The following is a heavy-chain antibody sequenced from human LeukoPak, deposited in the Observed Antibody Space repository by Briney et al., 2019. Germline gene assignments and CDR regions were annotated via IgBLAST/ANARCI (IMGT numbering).Heavy chain of an antibody. Sequence: GGSLRLSCVASGFTFSSYWMNWVRQAPGKGLEGVANIKQDGSEKQYVDSVKGRFTTSRDNAKNSVYLQMTSLRAEDTAVYSCVRGGSRLIGAFDVWGQGAMVTISP. CDR2: IKQDGSEK. CDR3: VRGGSRLIGAFDV. D-gene: IGHD3-10*01. J-gene: IGHJ3*01. V-gene: IGHV3-7*03. CDR1: GFTFSSYW.